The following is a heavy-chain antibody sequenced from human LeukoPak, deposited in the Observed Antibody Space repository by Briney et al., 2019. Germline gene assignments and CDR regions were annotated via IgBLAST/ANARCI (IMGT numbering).Heavy chain of an antibody. D-gene: IGHD2-2*01. V-gene: IGHV1-2*02. J-gene: IGHJ5*02. Sequence: GASVKVSCKASGYTFTGYYMHWVRQAPGQGLEWMGWINPNSGGTNYAQKFQGRVTMTRDTSISTAYMELSRLRSDDTAVYYCARDHRIVVVPAAMRGWLDPWGQGTLVTVSS. CDR1: GYTFTGYY. CDR2: INPNSGGT. CDR3: ARDHRIVVVPAAMRGWLDP.